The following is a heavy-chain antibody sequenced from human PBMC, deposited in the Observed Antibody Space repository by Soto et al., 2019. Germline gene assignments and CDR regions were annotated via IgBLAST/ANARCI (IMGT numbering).Heavy chain of an antibody. CDR1: GYTFTGYY. J-gene: IGHJ6*03. V-gene: IGHV1-2*04. Sequence: ASVKVSCKASGYTFTGYYMHWVRQAPGQGLEWMGWINPNSGGTNYAQKFQGWVTMTRDTSISTAYMELSRLRSDDTAVYYCARERDGKTDHSNYYCYYMDVWGKGTTVTVSS. CDR2: INPNSGGT. D-gene: IGHD4-4*01. CDR3: ARERDGKTDHSNYYCYYMDV.